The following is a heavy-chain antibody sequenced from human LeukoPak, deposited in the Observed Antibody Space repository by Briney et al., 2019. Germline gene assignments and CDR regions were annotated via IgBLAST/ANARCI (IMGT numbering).Heavy chain of an antibody. V-gene: IGHV4-31*03. CDR3: ARVTVAGPINWFDP. CDR2: IYYSGST. Sequence: SETLSLTCTVSGGSISSGGYYWSWIRQHPGKGLEWIGYIYYSGSTYYNPSLKSRVTISVDTSKNQFPLKLSSVTAADTAVYYCARVTVAGPINWFDPWGQGTLVTVSS. J-gene: IGHJ5*02. CDR1: GGSISSGGYY. D-gene: IGHD6-19*01.